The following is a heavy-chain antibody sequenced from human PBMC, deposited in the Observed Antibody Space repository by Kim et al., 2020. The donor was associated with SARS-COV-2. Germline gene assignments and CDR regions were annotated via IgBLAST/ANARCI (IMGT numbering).Heavy chain of an antibody. Sequence: GGSLRLSCAASGFTFSNAWMSWVRQAPGKGLEWVGRIKSRTDGGTTDYAAPVKGRFTISRDDSKNTLYLQMNSLKTEDTAVYYCTTVDYDSSGSYYFDYWGQGTLVTVSS. V-gene: IGHV3-15*01. CDR3: TTVDYDSSGSYYFDY. D-gene: IGHD3-22*01. J-gene: IGHJ4*02. CDR1: GFTFSNAW. CDR2: IKSRTDGGTT.